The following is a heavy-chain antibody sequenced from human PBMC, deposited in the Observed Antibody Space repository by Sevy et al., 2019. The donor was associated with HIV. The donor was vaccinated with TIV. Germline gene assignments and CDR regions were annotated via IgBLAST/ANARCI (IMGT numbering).Heavy chain of an antibody. Sequence: GGSLRLSCAASGFTFDANGMSWVRQAPGKGLEWVSGINWNGGSTGYADSVKGRFTISRDNAKNSLYLQMNNLRAEDTALYHCATSYSSYLHRFDYRGQGTLVTVSS. CDR2: INWNGGST. V-gene: IGHV3-20*01. CDR3: ATSYSSYLHRFDY. J-gene: IGHJ4*02. CDR1: GFTFDANG. D-gene: IGHD6-6*01.